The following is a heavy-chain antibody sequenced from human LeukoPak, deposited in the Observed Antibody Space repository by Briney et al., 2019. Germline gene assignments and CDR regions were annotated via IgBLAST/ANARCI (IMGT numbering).Heavy chain of an antibody. D-gene: IGHD5-12*01. CDR3: ARDRIRYSGYGMDV. V-gene: IGHV1-2*02. Sequence: ASVKVSCKASGYTXTGYYMHWVRQAPGQGLEWMGWINPNSGGTNYAQKFQGRVTMTRDTSISTAYMELSRLRSDDTAVYYCARDRIRYSGYGMDVWGQGTTVTVSS. CDR2: INPNSGGT. J-gene: IGHJ6*02. CDR1: GYTXTGYY.